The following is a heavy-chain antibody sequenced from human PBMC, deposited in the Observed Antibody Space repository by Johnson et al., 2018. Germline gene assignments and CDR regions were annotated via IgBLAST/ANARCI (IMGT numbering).Heavy chain of an antibody. CDR3: SRVRSRNAAEYFQH. J-gene: IGHJ1*01. CDR2: IRSKADGGTT. Sequence: VQLVQSGGGLVQPGRSXRLSCTASGFTSGDYAMSWFRQAPGKGQEWLCLIRSKADGGTTEYAASVKGRFTISRDDAKSIAYLQMNSLKTEDTAVYYCSRVRSRNAAEYFQHWGQGTLVTVSS. V-gene: IGHV3-49*03. CDR1: GFTSGDYA.